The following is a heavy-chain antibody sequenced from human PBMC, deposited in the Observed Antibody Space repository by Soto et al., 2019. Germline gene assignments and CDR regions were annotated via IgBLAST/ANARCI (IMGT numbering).Heavy chain of an antibody. Sequence: PGGSLRLSCEASGFTFSTYAMSWVRQAPGKGLEWVSALTPSGGETFYADSVKGRFTISRDNSMNALYLQMNSLRIEDTAVYYCAHPRGYGVFDAYDIWGQGTMVTV. J-gene: IGHJ3*02. V-gene: IGHV3-23*01. CDR3: AHPRGYGVFDAYDI. D-gene: IGHD4-17*01. CDR1: GFTFSTYA. CDR2: LTPSGGET.